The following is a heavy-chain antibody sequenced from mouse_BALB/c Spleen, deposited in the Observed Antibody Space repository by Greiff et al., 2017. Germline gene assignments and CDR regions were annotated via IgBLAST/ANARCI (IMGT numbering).Heavy chain of an antibody. V-gene: IGHV14-3*02. J-gene: IGHJ4*01. CDR3: ATSTMITTRSMDD. Sequence: VQLQQSGAELVKPGASVKLSCTASGFNIKDTYMHWVKQRPEQGLEWIGRIDPANGNTKYDPKFQGKATITADTSSNTAYLQLSSLTSEDTAVYYCATSTMITTRSMDDWGQGTSVTVSS. CDR1: GFNIKDTY. CDR2: IDPANGNT. D-gene: IGHD2-4*01.